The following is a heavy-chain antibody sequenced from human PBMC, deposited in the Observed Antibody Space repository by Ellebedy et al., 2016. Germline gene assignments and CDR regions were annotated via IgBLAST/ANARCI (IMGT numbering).Heavy chain of an antibody. V-gene: IGHV3-48*04. CDR2: ITATGSTI. CDR1: GFTFSSYN. CDR3: ARDNDAYGDP. D-gene: IGHD4-17*01. Sequence: GESLKISCAASGFTFSSYNMNWVRQAPGKGLEWLSFITATGSTIFYADSVQGRFTISRDNAKNSLYLQMNSLRAEDTALYYCARDNDAYGDPWGQGTLVTVSS. J-gene: IGHJ5*02.